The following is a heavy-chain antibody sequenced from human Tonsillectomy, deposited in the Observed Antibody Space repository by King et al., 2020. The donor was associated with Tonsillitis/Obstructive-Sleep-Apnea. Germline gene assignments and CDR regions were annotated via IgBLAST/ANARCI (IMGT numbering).Heavy chain of an antibody. V-gene: IGHV3-49*04. CDR1: GFTFGDDT. CDR2: IRSRAYGGTT. J-gene: IGHJ6*02. Sequence: VQLVESGGGLVQPGRSLRLSCAASGFTFGDDTVSWVRQVPGKGLEWVAFIRSRAYGGTTQYAASVNGRFTISRDDSKSIAFLQMNSLKTEDTAVYYCTRSSEHNYYGMDVWGQGTTVTVSS. CDR3: TRSSEHNYYGMDV. D-gene: IGHD1-14*01.